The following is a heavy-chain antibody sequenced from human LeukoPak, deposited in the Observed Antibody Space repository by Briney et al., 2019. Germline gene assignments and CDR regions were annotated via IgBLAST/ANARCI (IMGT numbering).Heavy chain of an antibody. V-gene: IGHV3-21*01. J-gene: IGHJ4*02. CDR1: GFTFSSYS. Sequence: PGGSLRLSCAASGFTFSSYSMNWVRQARGKGVEGVSSISSSSSYIYYAASVKGRFTISRDNAKNSLYLQMNSLRAEDTAVYYCARDRLHTAMVTDYWGQGTLVTVSS. CDR3: ARDRLHTAMVTDY. CDR2: ISSSSSYI. D-gene: IGHD5-18*01.